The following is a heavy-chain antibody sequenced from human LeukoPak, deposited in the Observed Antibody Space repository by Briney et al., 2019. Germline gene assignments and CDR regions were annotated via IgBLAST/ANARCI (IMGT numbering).Heavy chain of an antibody. D-gene: IGHD6-13*01. Sequence: GGTLRLSCAASGFIFSIASMSWVRQAPGKGLEWVAQIKTKTDGGTTDHAAPVKGRFTISRDDSQNTLYLQMSSLKTEDTAVYYCTTHRGYSSSPTFDYWGQGTLVTVSS. CDR1: GFIFSIAS. J-gene: IGHJ4*02. CDR3: TTHRGYSSSPTFDY. CDR2: IKTKTDGGTT. V-gene: IGHV3-15*01.